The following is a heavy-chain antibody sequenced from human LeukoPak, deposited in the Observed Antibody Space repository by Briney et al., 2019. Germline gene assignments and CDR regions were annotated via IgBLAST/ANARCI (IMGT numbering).Heavy chain of an antibody. CDR1: GYTFTGYY. J-gene: IGHJ4*02. V-gene: IGHV1-2*02. CDR2: INPKSGGT. Sequence: EASVKVSCKASGYTFTGYYMHWVRQAPGQGLVWMGWINPKSGGTNYAQKFQGRVTMTRDTSISTAYMELSRLRSDDTAVYYCARDGGLAAAGRFDYWGQGTLVTVSS. CDR3: ARDGGLAAAGRFDY. D-gene: IGHD6-13*01.